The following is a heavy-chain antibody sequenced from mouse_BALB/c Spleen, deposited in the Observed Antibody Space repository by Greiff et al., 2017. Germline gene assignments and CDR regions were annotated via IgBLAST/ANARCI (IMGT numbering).Heavy chain of an antibody. CDR3: ARGENYYGSSYAMDY. J-gene: IGHJ4*01. CDR2: INPYNDGT. V-gene: IGHV1-14*01. D-gene: IGHD1-1*01. Sequence: VQLKQSGPELVKPGASVKMSCKASGYTFTSYVMHWVKQKPGQGLEWIGYINPYNDGTKYNEKFKGKATLTSDKSSSTAYMELSSLTSEDSAVYYCARGENYYGSSYAMDYWGQGTSVTVSS. CDR1: GYTFTSYV.